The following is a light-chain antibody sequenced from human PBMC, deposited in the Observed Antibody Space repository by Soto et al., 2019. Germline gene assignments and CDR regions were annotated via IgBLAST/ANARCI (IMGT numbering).Light chain of an antibody. CDR3: SSYGGSSTL. CDR2: DVI. Sequence: QSALTQPASLSGSPGQSITISCTGTSSDIGSYNYVSWYQQHPGKAPKLMIFDVIYRPSGISDRFSGSKSGNTASLTISGLQPEDEAASYCSSYGGSSTLFGGGTKLTVL. J-gene: IGLJ3*02. CDR1: SSDIGSYNY. V-gene: IGLV2-14*03.